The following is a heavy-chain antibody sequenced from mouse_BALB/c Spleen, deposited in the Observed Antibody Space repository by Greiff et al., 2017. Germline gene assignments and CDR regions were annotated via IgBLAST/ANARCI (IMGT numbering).Heavy chain of an antibody. Sequence: EVHLVASGGGLVKPGGSLKLSCAASGFAFSSYDMSWVRQTPEKRLEWVAYISSGGGSTYYPDTVQGRFTISRDNAKNTLYLQMSSLKSEDTAMYYCARQEAARATGLDDWGQGTTLTVSS. J-gene: IGHJ2*01. V-gene: IGHV5-12-1*01. CDR3: ARQEAARATGLDD. CDR1: GFAFSSYD. CDR2: ISSGGGST. D-gene: IGHD3-1*01.